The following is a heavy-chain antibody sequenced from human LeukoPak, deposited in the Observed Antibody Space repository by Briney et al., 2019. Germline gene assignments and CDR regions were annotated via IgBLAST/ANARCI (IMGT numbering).Heavy chain of an antibody. V-gene: IGHV1-69*06. J-gene: IGHJ6*03. D-gene: IGHD4-17*01. CDR1: GGTFSSYA. Sequence: ASVKVSCKASGGTFSSYAISWVRQAPGQGLEWMGGIIPIFGTANYAQKFQGRVTITADKSTSTAYMELSSLRSEDTAVYYCASSPSTVTTPDYYYYMDVWGKGTTVTVSS. CDR3: ASSPSTVTTPDYYYYMDV. CDR2: IIPIFGTA.